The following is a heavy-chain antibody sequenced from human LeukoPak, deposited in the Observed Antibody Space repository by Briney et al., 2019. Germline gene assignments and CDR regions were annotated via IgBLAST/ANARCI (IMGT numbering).Heavy chain of an antibody. Sequence: PGGSLRLSCAASGFTVSSNYMSWVRQAPGKGLEWVSVIYSGGSTYYADSVKGRFTISRDNSKNTLYLQMNSLRAEDTAVYYCARGGYYGPPDAFDIWGQGTMVTVSS. D-gene: IGHD3-10*01. CDR1: GFTVSSNY. V-gene: IGHV3-53*01. CDR2: IYSGGST. CDR3: ARGGYYGPPDAFDI. J-gene: IGHJ3*02.